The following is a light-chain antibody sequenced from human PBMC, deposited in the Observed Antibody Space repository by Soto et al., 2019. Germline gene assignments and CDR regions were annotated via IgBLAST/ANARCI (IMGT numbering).Light chain of an antibody. CDR3: EAWDSSLSAGV. CDR1: TTNIGSHYD. Sequence: QSVLTQPPSVSGAPGQRVTISCDGSTTNIGSHYDVHWYQQLPGTAPKLLISYNSNRPSGVPDRFSGSKSGTSATLGITGLQTGDEADYYCEAWDSSLSAGVFGGGTKLTVL. V-gene: IGLV1-40*01. CDR2: YNS. J-gene: IGLJ3*02.